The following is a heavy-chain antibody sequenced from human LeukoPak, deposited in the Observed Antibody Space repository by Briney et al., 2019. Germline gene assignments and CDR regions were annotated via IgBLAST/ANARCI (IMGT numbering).Heavy chain of an antibody. CDR3: ARGTPPGIAAAGTIDY. V-gene: IGHV4-4*07. CDR1: GGFISSYY. CDR2: IYTSGST. J-gene: IGHJ4*02. D-gene: IGHD6-13*01. Sequence: PSETLSLTCTVSGGFISSYYWSWIRQPAGKGLEWIGRIYTSGSTNYNPSLKSRVTMSVDTSKNQFSLKLSSVTAADTAVYYCARGTPPGIAAAGTIDYWGQGTLVTVSS.